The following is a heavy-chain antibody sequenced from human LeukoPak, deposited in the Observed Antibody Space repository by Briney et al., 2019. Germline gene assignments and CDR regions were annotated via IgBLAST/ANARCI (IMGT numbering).Heavy chain of an antibody. Sequence: SGGSLRLSCTSSGFTFSSHHFHWVRQAPGKGLEWVSSISSGSSSFKYYAHSVQGRFTISRDNARNSLYLQMNSLRAEDTAVYYCARGTYWSPLDFDYWGQGSLVAVSS. V-gene: IGHV3-21*04. CDR1: GFTFSSHH. CDR2: ISSGSSSFK. D-gene: IGHD1-1*01. J-gene: IGHJ4*02. CDR3: ARGTYWSPLDFDY.